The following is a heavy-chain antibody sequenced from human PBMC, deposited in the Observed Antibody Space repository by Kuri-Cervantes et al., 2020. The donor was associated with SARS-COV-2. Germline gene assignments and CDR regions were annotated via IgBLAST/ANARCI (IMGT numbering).Heavy chain of an antibody. D-gene: IGHD3-3*01. CDR2: ISSSGSTI. Sequence: LSLTCAASGFTFSSYEMNWVRQAPGKGLEWVSYISSSGSTIYYADSVKGRFTISRDNAKNPLYLQMNSLRAEDTAVYYCAREDITIFGVVKEYFDLWGRGTLVTVSS. CDR3: AREDITIFGVVKEYFDL. J-gene: IGHJ2*01. V-gene: IGHV3-48*03. CDR1: GFTFSSYE.